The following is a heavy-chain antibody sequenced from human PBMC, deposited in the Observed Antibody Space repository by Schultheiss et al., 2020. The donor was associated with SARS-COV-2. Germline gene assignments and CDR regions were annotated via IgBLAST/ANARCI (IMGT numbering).Heavy chain of an antibody. J-gene: IGHJ4*02. D-gene: IGHD2-15*01. CDR3: TKASHYCGGGTCYLTAFDS. CDR1: GGSFSGYY. CDR2: INHSGST. V-gene: IGHV4-34*01. Sequence: SETLSLTCAVYGGSFSGYYWSWIRQPPGKGLEWIGEINHSGSTNYNPSLKSRVTISVDTSKNQFSLKLSSVTAADTAVYYCTKASHYCGGGTCYLTAFDSWAQGTLVTVSS.